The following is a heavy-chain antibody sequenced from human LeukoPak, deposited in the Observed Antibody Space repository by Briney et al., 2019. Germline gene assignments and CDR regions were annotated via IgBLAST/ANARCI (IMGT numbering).Heavy chain of an antibody. CDR3: AREGPWGYYDSSGSNWYDP. J-gene: IGHJ5*02. D-gene: IGHD3-22*01. CDR2: IIPISGTA. Sequence: ASVKVSCKASGGTFSSYAISWVRQAPGQGLEWMGGIIPISGTANYAQKFQGRVTITADESTSTAYMELSSLRSEDTAVYYCAREGPWGYYDSSGSNWYDPWGQGTLVTVSS. CDR1: GGTFSSYA. V-gene: IGHV1-69*13.